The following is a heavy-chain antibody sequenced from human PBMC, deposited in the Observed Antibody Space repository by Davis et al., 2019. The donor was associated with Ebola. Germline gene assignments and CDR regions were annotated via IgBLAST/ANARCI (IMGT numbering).Heavy chain of an antibody. CDR2: INSDGSST. CDR3: ARDHDGVDTIIYYYIMDV. Sequence: HTGGSLRLSCAASGFTFSSYWMHWVRQAPGKGLVWVSRINSDGSSTSYADSVKGRFTISRDNAKNTLYLQMNSLRAEDTAVYYCARDHDGVDTIIYYYIMDVWGQGTTVTVSS. J-gene: IGHJ6*02. V-gene: IGHV3-74*01. CDR1: GFTFSSYW. D-gene: IGHD5-18*01.